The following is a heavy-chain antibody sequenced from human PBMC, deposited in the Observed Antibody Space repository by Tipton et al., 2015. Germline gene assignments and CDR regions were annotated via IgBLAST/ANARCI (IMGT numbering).Heavy chain of an antibody. J-gene: IGHJ5*02. CDR1: GGSVSSGSYY. V-gene: IGHV4-61*01. CDR3: ASLYCSSTNCHSWFDP. D-gene: IGHD2-2*01. Sequence: TLSLTCIVSGGSVSSGSYYWSWIRQPPGKGLEWIGYIYYSGGTSNYNPSLKSRVTISLDTSKNQFSLKLTSVTAADTAVYYCASLYCSSTNCHSWFDPWGQGTLVTVSS. CDR2: IYYSGGTS.